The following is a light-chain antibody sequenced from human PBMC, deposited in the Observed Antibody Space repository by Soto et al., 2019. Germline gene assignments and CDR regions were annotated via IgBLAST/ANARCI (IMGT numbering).Light chain of an antibody. J-gene: IGKJ1*01. Sequence: EIVLTQSPGTLSLSPGERATLSCRASQSVSSSYLSWYQQKPGQAPRLLIYGASSRLPGIPDRFSGSGSGTDFTLTINRLEPEDFAVYYCQQYGRSPRTFGQGTKVEIK. V-gene: IGKV3-20*01. CDR1: QSVSSSY. CDR2: GAS. CDR3: QQYGRSPRT.